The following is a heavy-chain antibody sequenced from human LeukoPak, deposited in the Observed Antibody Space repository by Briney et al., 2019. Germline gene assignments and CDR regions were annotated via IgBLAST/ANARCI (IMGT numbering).Heavy chain of an antibody. CDR2: VSSSGSTI. J-gene: IGHJ4*02. Sequence: GGSLRLSCAASGFTFSDYYMSWIRQAPGKGLEWVSYVSSSGSTIYYADSVKGRFTISRDNAKNSLYLQVNSLRAEDTAVYYCARDPRIYDSSGYSLDYWGQGTLVTVSS. V-gene: IGHV3-11*01. D-gene: IGHD3-22*01. CDR3: ARDPRIYDSSGYSLDY. CDR1: GFTFSDYY.